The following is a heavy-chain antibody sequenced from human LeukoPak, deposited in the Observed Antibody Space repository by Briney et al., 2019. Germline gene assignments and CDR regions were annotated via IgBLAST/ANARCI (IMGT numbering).Heavy chain of an antibody. CDR1: GFTFSAYG. CDR2: ISSSSSSI. CDR3: ARVTMVRGAPHAYYYYMDV. D-gene: IGHD3-10*01. J-gene: IGHJ6*03. V-gene: IGHV3-48*01. Sequence: PGGSLRLSCATSGFTFSAYGMDWVRQAPGKGLEWISHISSSSSSIHYADSVRGRITISRDNAKNSLYLQMNSLRAEDTAVYYCARVTMVRGAPHAYYYYMDVWGKGTTVTISS.